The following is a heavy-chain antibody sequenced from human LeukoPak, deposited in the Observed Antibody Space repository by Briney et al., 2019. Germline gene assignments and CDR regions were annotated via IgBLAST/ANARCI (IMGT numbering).Heavy chain of an antibody. D-gene: IGHD2-8*01. V-gene: IGHV4-4*02. CDR2: IYHSGGT. CDR1: GGSISSSTNW. CDR3: ATNGYYCMDV. Sequence: KSSETLSLTCAVSGGSISSSTNWWSWVRQPPGKGLEWIGEIYHSGGTNYNPSLKSRITISVDKSQSQFSLKVNSLTAADTAVYYCATNGYYCMDVWGKGTTVTVSS. J-gene: IGHJ6*03.